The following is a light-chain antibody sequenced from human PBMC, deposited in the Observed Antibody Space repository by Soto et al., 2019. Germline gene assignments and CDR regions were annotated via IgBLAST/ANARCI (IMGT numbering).Light chain of an antibody. Sequence: QSVLTQPASVSGSPGQSITISCTGTSSDDGSYNLVSWYQQHPGKAPKLMIYEASKRPSGVSNRLSGSKSGNTASLTISGLQAEDEADYYCCSYAGSNTYVFGTGTKVTVL. V-gene: IGLV2-23*01. J-gene: IGLJ1*01. CDR1: SSDDGSYNL. CDR3: CSYAGSNTYV. CDR2: EAS.